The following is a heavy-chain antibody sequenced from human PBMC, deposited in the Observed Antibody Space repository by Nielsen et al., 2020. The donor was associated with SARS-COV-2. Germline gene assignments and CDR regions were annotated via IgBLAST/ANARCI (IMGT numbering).Heavy chain of an antibody. D-gene: IGHD1-7*01. V-gene: IGHV3-7*01. CDR2: IKQDGSEQ. J-gene: IGHJ4*02. Sequence: GGFLRLSCAASGFTFTDFWFSWVRQTPGKGLEWVANIKQDGSEQNYVDSVKGRFTISRDNAKSSVYLEMNSLRAEDTAVYYCARAWNFAVHWGQGTLVTVSS. CDR3: ARAWNFAVH. CDR1: GFTFTDFW.